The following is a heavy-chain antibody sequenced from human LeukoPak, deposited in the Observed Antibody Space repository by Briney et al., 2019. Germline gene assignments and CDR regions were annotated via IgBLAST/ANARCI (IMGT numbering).Heavy chain of an antibody. Sequence: KTGGSLRLSCAASGFTFSSSWMSWIRQPPGKGLEWLGCIYYSGSTYYNPSLKSRVTISVDTSKNQFSLKLSSVTAADTAVYYCARRIVGAPAAFDIWGQGTMVTVSS. CDR1: GFTFSSSW. J-gene: IGHJ3*02. CDR2: IYYSGST. V-gene: IGHV4-39*07. D-gene: IGHD1-26*01. CDR3: ARRIVGAPAAFDI.